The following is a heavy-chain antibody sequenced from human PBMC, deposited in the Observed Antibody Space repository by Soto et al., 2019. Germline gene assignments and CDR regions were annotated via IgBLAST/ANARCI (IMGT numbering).Heavy chain of an antibody. Sequence: PSETLSLTCTVSGGSISSGGYYWSWIRQHPGKGLEWIGHIYYSGSTYYNPSLKSRVTISVDTSKNQFSLKLSSVTAADTAVYYCARVLSTAMVSDYYYGMDVWGQGTTVTVSS. D-gene: IGHD5-18*01. CDR3: ARVLSTAMVSDYYYGMDV. J-gene: IGHJ6*02. CDR2: IYYSGST. CDR1: GGSISSGGYY. V-gene: IGHV4-31*03.